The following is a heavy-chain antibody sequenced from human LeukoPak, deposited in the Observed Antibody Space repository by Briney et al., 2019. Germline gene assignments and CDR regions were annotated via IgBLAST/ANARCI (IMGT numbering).Heavy chain of an antibody. CDR1: GFTFSSYS. Sequence: SGGSLRLSCAASGFTFSSYSINWVRQAPGKGLEWVSAISGSGGSTYYADSVKGRFTIPRDNSKNTLYLQMNSLRAEDTAVYYCAKAPTVTTFRYYYFMDVWGKGTTVTVSS. J-gene: IGHJ6*03. D-gene: IGHD4-17*01. V-gene: IGHV3-23*01. CDR3: AKAPTVTTFRYYYFMDV. CDR2: ISGSGGST.